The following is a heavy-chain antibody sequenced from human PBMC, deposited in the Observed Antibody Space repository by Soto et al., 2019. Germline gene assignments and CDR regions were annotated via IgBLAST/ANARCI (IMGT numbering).Heavy chain of an antibody. V-gene: IGHV3-48*03. D-gene: IGHD1-26*01. Sequence: RLSCAPGPLTFSSYEMKWVRQAPGRGQEWVSYISRSGRTMYYADSVKGRFTISRDNARNSLYLQMNSLRAEDTAVYYCAREVGASGGVDAFEIWGQGTMVTVSS. J-gene: IGHJ3*02. CDR1: PLTFSSYE. CDR2: ISRSGRTM. CDR3: AREVGASGGVDAFEI.